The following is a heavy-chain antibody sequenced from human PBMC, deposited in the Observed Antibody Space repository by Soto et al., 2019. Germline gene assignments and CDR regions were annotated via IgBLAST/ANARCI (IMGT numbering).Heavy chain of an antibody. CDR1: GFSLNTTGGG. CDR2: IYWDDDN. D-gene: IGHD3-9*01. Sequence: QITLRESGPTVVKPTQTLTLTCTFSGFSLNTTGGGVGWIRQPPGKALEWVALIYWDDDNRYNPSLKSRLVMAKGSSKTQVVLTMTNVDPVDTATYYCADLVGDDDSEYFDIWGQGTLVPVSS. V-gene: IGHV2-5*02. J-gene: IGHJ4*02. CDR3: ADLVGDDDSEYFDI.